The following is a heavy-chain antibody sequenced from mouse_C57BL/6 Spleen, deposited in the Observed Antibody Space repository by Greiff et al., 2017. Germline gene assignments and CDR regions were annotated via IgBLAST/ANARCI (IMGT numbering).Heavy chain of an antibody. V-gene: IGHV2-2*01. J-gene: IGHJ2*01. CDR3: ASHYGSSLDY. CDR2: IWSGGST. CDR1: GFSLTSYG. Sequence: VQLQQSGPGLVQPSQSLSISCTVSGFSLTSYGVHWVRQSPGKGLEWLGVIWSGGSTDYNAAFISRLSISKDNSTSQVFFKMNSLQADDTAIYYCASHYGSSLDYWGQGTTLTVSS. D-gene: IGHD1-1*01.